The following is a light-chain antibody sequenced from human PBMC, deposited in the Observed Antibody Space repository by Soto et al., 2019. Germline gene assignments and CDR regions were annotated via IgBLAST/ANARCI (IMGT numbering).Light chain of an antibody. CDR1: QSVSSN. J-gene: IGKJ1*01. CDR2: AAS. CDR3: QQYNNWPPWT. V-gene: IGKV3-15*01. Sequence: EIVMTQSPATLSMSPGERATLSCRASQSVSSNLAWYQQKPGQAPRLLIYAASTRATGIPARFSGRGSGTEFTITISSLQSEDFAVYCCQQYNNWPPWTFGQGTKVEIK.